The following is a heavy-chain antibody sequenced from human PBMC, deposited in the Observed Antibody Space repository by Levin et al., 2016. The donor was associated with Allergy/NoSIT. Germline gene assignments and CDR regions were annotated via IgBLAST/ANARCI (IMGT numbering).Heavy chain of an antibody. Sequence: WVRQAPGQGLEWMGWISAYNGNTNYAQKLQGRVTMTTDTSTSTAYMELRSLRSDDTAVYYCARVPDIVVVVAATDFDYWGQGTLVTVSS. CDR3: ARVPDIVVVVAATDFDY. J-gene: IGHJ4*02. V-gene: IGHV1-18*01. D-gene: IGHD2-15*01. CDR2: ISAYNGNT.